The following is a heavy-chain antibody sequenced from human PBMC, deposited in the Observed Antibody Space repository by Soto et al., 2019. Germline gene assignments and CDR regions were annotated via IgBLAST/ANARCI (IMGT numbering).Heavy chain of an antibody. CDR2: ISSDGSST. CDR1: GITFTNYW. J-gene: IGHJ4*02. CDR3: ARDRGRGTFDY. V-gene: IGHV3-74*01. Sequence: EVQLVESGGGLVQPGGSLRLSCGASGITFTNYWMHWVRQAPGKGLVWVSRISSDGSSTSYADSVKGRFTISRDNAKNTLYLQMNSLRAEDTAVYYCARDRGRGTFDYWGQGILVTVFS. D-gene: IGHD3-10*01.